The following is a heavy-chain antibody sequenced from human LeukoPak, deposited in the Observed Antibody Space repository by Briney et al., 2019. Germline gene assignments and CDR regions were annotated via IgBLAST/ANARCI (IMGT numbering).Heavy chain of an antibody. CDR1: GFTLSSYA. D-gene: IGHD6-6*01. Sequence: PGGSLRLSCAASGFTLSSYAMHWVRQAPGKGLEWVAVISYDGSNKYYADSVKGRFTISRDNSKNTLYLQMNSLRAEDTAVYYCARGYSSSSPFDYWGQGTLVTVSS. J-gene: IGHJ4*02. V-gene: IGHV3-30*01. CDR2: ISYDGSNK. CDR3: ARGYSSSSPFDY.